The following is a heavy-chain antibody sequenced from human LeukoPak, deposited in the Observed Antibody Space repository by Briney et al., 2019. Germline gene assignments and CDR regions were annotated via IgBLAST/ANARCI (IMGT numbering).Heavy chain of an antibody. D-gene: IGHD3-16*01. Sequence: GGSLRLSCAASGFTFSDYYMSWIRQAPGKGLEWVSYISSSGSTIYYADSAKGRFTISRDNAKNSLYLQMNSLRAEDTAVYYCARAHSLGELPPYFDYWGQGTLVTVSS. CDR2: ISSSGSTI. CDR1: GFTFSDYY. J-gene: IGHJ4*02. CDR3: ARAHSLGELPPYFDY. V-gene: IGHV3-11*01.